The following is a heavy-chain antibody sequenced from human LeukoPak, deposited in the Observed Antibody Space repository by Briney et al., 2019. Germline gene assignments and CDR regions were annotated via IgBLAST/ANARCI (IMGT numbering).Heavy chain of an antibody. CDR2: ISSSSSYI. D-gene: IGHD2-2*01. J-gene: IGHJ6*02. CDR3: ARFVPAAYGMDV. CDR1: GFTFSSYS. Sequence: PGGSLRLSCAASGFTFSSYSMNWVRQAPGKGLEWVSSISSSSSYIYYADSVKGRFTISRDNAKNSLYLQMNSLRAEDTAVYYCARFVPAAYGMDVWGQGTTVTVSS. V-gene: IGHV3-21*01.